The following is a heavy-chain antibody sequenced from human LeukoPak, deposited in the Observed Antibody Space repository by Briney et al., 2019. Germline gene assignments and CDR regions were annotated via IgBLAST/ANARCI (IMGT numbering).Heavy chain of an antibody. Sequence: SETLSLTCTVSGDSITRSNYYWGWIRQPPGKGLEWIGRMYYSGSTYHNPSLKSRVTISVDTSKNQFSLNLSSVTAADTAVYYCARHHFGGIYNAFDIWGQGTMVTASS. D-gene: IGHD4-23*01. CDR1: GDSITRSNYY. V-gene: IGHV4-39*01. J-gene: IGHJ3*02. CDR2: MYYSGST. CDR3: ARHHFGGIYNAFDI.